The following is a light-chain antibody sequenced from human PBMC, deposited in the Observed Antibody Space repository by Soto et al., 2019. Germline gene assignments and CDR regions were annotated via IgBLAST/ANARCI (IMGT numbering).Light chain of an antibody. Sequence: QSALTQPPSASGSPGHSVTISCTGTSSDVGGYDFVSWYQQHPGKTPKLIIYEVTKRPSGVPDRFSGSKSGNTASLTVSGLQAEDEADYFCSSYAGSNIVVFGGGTKLTVL. J-gene: IGLJ2*01. V-gene: IGLV2-8*01. CDR1: SSDVGGYDF. CDR2: EVT. CDR3: SSYAGSNIVV.